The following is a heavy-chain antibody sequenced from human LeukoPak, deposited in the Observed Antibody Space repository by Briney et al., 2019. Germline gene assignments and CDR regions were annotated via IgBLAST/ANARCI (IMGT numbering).Heavy chain of an antibody. D-gene: IGHD6-13*01. J-gene: IGHJ5*02. CDR1: GGTFSSYA. CDR3: ARRRYSSPIDNWFDP. CDR2: IIPIFGTA. Sequence: GASVKVSCKASGGTFSSYAISWVRQAPGQGLEWMGGIIPIFGTANYAQKFQGRVTMTTDTSTSTAYMELRSLRSDDTAVYYCARRRYSSPIDNWFDPWGQGTLVTVSS. V-gene: IGHV1-69*05.